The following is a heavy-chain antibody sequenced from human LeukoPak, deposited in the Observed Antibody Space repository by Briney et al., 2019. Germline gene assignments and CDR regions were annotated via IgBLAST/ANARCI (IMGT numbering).Heavy chain of an antibody. CDR1: GYTFTGYY. D-gene: IGHD5-18*01. J-gene: IGHJ4*02. CDR3: ARGDGYSYGYLGY. CDR2: ISPNSGSR. V-gene: IGHV1-2*02. Sequence: GASVKVSCKAFGYTFTGYYMHWVRQAPGHGLEWMGWISPNSGSRSYAQKFQGRVTMTRDTSISTAYMELSRLKSDGTAVYYCARGDGYSYGYLGYWGQGTLVTVSS.